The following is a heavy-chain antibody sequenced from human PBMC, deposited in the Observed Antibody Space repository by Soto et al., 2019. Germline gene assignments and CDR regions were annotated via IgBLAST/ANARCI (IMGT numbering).Heavy chain of an antibody. J-gene: IGHJ6*03. CDR1: GFTFSSYA. Sequence: PGGSRRLSCAASGFTFSSYAMSWVRQAPGKGLEWVSAISGSGGSTYYADSVKGRFTISRDNSKNTLYLQMNSLRAEDTAVYYCAKVQTLASLGYCSSTSCSPYYYYYMDVRGKGTTVTVSS. V-gene: IGHV3-23*01. CDR2: ISGSGGST. D-gene: IGHD2-2*03. CDR3: AKVQTLASLGYCSSTSCSPYYYYYMDV.